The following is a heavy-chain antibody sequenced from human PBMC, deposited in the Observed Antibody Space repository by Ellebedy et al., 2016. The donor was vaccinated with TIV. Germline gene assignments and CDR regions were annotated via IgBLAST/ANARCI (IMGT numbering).Heavy chain of an antibody. J-gene: IGHJ3*02. D-gene: IGHD6-19*01. CDR1: GFTFSSYA. CDR3: ARDTMYSSASDAFDI. V-gene: IGHV3-30-3*01. Sequence: PGGSLRLSCAASGFTFSSYAMHWVRQAPGNGLEWVAVISYDGSNKYYADSVKGRFTISRDNSKNTLYLQMNSLRAEDTAVYYCARDTMYSSASDAFDIWGQGTMVTVSS. CDR2: ISYDGSNK.